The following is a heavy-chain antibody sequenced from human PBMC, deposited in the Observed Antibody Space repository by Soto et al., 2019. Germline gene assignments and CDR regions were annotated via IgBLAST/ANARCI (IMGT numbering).Heavy chain of an antibody. CDR1: GGTFSSYA. J-gene: IGHJ5*02. CDR3: ARDRAPSSGSYPYWFDP. Sequence: ASVKVSCKASGGTFSSYAISWVRQAPGQGLEWMGEIIPIFGTANYAQKFQGRVTITADESTSTAYMELSSLRSEDTAVYYCARDRAPSSGSYPYWFDPWGQGTLVTVSS. D-gene: IGHD3-22*01. V-gene: IGHV1-69*13. CDR2: IIPIFGTA.